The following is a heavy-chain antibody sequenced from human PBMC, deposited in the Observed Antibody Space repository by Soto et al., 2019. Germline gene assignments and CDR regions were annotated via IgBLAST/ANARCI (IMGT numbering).Heavy chain of an antibody. CDR1: GGTFSSYA. J-gene: IGHJ6*02. D-gene: IGHD4-4*01. Sequence: QVQLVQSGAEVKKPGSSVKVSCKASGGTFSSYAISWVRQAPGQGLEWIGGIIPIFGTANYAQKFQGRVTITADESTSTAYMELSSLRSEDTAVYYCASLFTVTAPYYYYGMDVWGQGTTVTVSS. V-gene: IGHV1-69*01. CDR3: ASLFTVTAPYYYYGMDV. CDR2: IIPIFGTA.